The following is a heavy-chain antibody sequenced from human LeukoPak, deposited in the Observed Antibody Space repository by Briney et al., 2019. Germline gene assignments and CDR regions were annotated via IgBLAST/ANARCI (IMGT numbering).Heavy chain of an antibody. CDR2: ISGSGGST. V-gene: IGHV3-23*01. CDR1: GFTFSSYA. D-gene: IGHD3-10*01. CDR3: AKIGVGPLQIDY. Sequence: GSLRLSCAASGFTFSSYAMSWVRQAPGKGLEWVSAISGSGGSTYYADSVKGRFTISRDNSKNTLYLQMNSLRAEDTAVYYCAKIGVGPLQIDYWGQGTLVTVSS. J-gene: IGHJ4*02.